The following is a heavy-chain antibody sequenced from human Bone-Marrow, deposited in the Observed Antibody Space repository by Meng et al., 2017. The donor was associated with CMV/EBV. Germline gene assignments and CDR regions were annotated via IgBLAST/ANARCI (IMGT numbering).Heavy chain of an antibody. J-gene: IGHJ5*02. CDR2: ISYDGSNK. CDR3: ARDPRNKGFDP. CDR1: GFTFSSYA. Sequence: GGSLRLSCAASGFTFSSYAMHWVRQAPGKGLEWVAVISYDGSNKYYADSVKGRFTISRDNSKNTLYLQMNSLRAEDTAVYYCARDPRNKGFDPWGQGTLVTVSS. V-gene: IGHV3-30-3*01.